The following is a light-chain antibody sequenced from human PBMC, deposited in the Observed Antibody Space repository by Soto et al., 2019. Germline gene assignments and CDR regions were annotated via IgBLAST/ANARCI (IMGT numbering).Light chain of an antibody. CDR1: SSDVGGYNY. CDR2: DVS. J-gene: IGLJ3*02. V-gene: IGLV2-11*01. CDR3: CSYAGSYTSWV. Sequence: QSALTQPRSVSGSPGQSVTIYCTGTSSDVGGYNYVSWYQQHPGKAPKLMIYDVSKRPSGVPDRFSGSKSGNMASLTISGLQAEDEADYYCCSYAGSYTSWVFGGGTKLTVL.